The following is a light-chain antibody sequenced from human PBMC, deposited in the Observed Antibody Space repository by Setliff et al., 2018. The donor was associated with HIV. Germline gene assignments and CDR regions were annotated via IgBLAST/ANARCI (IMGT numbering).Light chain of an antibody. CDR3: GTWDSSLSGAV. J-gene: IGLJ2*01. Sequence: QSALTQPPSVSAAPGQKVAISCSGNTSNIGSNYVSWYQQFPGTTPKLIIYDSIRRPSGIPDRFSGSRSGTSATLAITGLQIGDEADYYCGTWDSSLSGAVFGGGTK. V-gene: IGLV1-51*01. CDR2: DSI. CDR1: TSNIGSNY.